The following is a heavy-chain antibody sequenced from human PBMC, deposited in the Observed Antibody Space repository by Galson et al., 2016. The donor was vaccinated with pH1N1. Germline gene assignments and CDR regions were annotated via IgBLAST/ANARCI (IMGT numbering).Heavy chain of an antibody. CDR1: GGSFSHSS. Sequence: ETLSLTCAVYGGSFSHSSWGWIRQPPGKGLEWIGEINHTGGASYNASLRSRVTISIDMSKNPFSLNLRSVTAEDTAVYYCARVVLAGLYGHSTGVFDYWGQGTLVAVSS. CDR2: INHTGGA. J-gene: IGHJ4*02. V-gene: IGHV4-34*01. CDR3: ARVVLAGLYGHSTGVFDY. D-gene: IGHD2-8*02.